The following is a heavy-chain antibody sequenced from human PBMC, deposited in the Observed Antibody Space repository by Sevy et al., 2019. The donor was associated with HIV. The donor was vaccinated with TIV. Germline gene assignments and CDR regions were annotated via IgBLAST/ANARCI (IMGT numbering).Heavy chain of an antibody. CDR1: GLTFDNYG. D-gene: IGHD1-26*01. CDR3: AKVRYSGSHGAFDY. Sequence: GGSLRLSCVVSGLTFDNYGMHWVREVPGMGLEWVSGISWNSNSISYADSMKGRFTISRDNAKNSLYLQIDSLRTEDTAIYYCAKVRYSGSHGAFDYWGQGTLVTVSS. J-gene: IGHJ4*02. V-gene: IGHV3-9*01. CDR2: ISWNSNSI.